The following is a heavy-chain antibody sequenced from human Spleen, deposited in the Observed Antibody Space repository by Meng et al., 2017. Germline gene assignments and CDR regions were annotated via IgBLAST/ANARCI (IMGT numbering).Heavy chain of an antibody. D-gene: IGHD5-18*01. CDR1: GFTVSSNY. V-gene: IGHV3-66*02. Sequence: LSLTCAASGFTVSSNYMTWVRQAPGKGLEWVSVIYSGGSTYYADSVKGRFTISRDNSKNTLSLQMNSLRPDDTAVYYCARDLPLGYGGWGQGTLVTVSS. CDR2: IYSGGST. CDR3: ARDLPLGYGG. J-gene: IGHJ4*02.